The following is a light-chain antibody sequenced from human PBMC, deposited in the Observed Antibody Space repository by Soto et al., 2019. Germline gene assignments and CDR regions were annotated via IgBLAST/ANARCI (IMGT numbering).Light chain of an antibody. CDR3: QVWDSSSDHRVV. CDR1: NIGSKS. V-gene: IGLV3-21*04. J-gene: IGLJ2*01. CDR2: YDS. Sequence: SYELTQPPSVSVAPGKTARITCGGNNIGSKSVHWYQQKPGQAPVVVIYYDSDRPSGIPERFSGSNSGNTATLTISRVGAGDEADYYCQVWDSSSDHRVVFGGGTKLTVL.